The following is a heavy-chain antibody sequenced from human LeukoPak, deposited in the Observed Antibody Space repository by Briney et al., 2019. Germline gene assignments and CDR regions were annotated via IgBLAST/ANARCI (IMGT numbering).Heavy chain of an antibody. CDR3: ARGRRGYSYGIYYYYHMDV. CDR2: INHSGST. V-gene: IGHV4-34*01. D-gene: IGHD5-18*01. J-gene: IGHJ6*03. Sequence: PSETLSLTCAVYGGSFSGYYWSWIRQPPGKGLEWIGEINHSGSTNYNPSLKSRVTISVDTSKNQFSLKLSSVTAADTAVYYCARGRRGYSYGIYYYYHMDVWGKGTTVTVSS. CDR1: GGSFSGYY.